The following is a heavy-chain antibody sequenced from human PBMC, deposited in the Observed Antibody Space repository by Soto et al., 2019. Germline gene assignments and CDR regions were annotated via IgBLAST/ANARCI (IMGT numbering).Heavy chain of an antibody. Sequence: EVQVLDSGGGLVQPGGSLRLSCTASDLIFSPYGLSWVRQAPGKGLEWVSGISGSGGGYSNTYYADSVKGRFTISRDNSKNTLYLQMYSLRADDTAVYYCAGDPRGPGYWGQGTLVTVSS. CDR2: ISGSGGGYSNT. CDR1: DLIFSPYG. J-gene: IGHJ4*02. V-gene: IGHV3-23*01. CDR3: AGDPRGPGY.